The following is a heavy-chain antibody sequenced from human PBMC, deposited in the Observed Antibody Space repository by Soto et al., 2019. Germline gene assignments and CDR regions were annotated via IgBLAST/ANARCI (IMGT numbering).Heavy chain of an antibody. CDR2: IYYSGNT. V-gene: IGHV4-39*01. D-gene: IGHD6-13*01. CDR3: ASIAAPGTTHFDF. Sequence: SETLSLTCTVSGGSLGSSGYYWGWIHQSPGKGLEWIGNIYYSGNTFYNPSLKSRVTISVDTSKNQIYLHLSAVTAADTAIFYCASIAAPGTTHFDFWGQGTLVTVSS. J-gene: IGHJ4*02. CDR1: GGSLGSSGYY.